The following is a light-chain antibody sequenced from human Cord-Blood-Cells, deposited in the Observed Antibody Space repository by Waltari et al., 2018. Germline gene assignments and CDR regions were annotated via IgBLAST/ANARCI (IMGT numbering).Light chain of an antibody. J-gene: IGKJ1*01. Sequence: EIVMTQSPATLSVSPGERATLSCRASQSVSSNLAWYQQKPGQAPRLLIYCASTRATGIPARFSGSGSGTECTLTISSLQSEDFAVYYCQQYNNWPPWRFGQGTKVEIK. V-gene: IGKV3-15*01. CDR2: CAS. CDR3: QQYNNWPPWR. CDR1: QSVSSN.